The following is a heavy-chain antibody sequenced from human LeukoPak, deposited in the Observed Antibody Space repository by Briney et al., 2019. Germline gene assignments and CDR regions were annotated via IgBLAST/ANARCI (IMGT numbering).Heavy chain of an antibody. CDR1: GYTFTSYG. CDR2: INPSGGST. D-gene: IGHD6-19*01. J-gene: IGHJ4*02. V-gene: IGHV1-46*01. CDR3: ARVKRVAVAGTGPFDY. Sequence: GASVKVSCKAPGYTFTSYGISWVRQAPGQGLEWMGIINPSGGSTSYAQKFQGRVTMTRDTSTSTVYMELSSLRSEDTAVYYCARVKRVAVAGTGPFDYWGQGTLVTVSS.